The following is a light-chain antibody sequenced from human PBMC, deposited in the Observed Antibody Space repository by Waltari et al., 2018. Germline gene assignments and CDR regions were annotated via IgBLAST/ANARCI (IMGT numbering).Light chain of an antibody. Sequence: QSVLTQPPSASGTPGQRVTISCSGSRSNIGRNTVNWYRQLPGTAPQLLIYANTRRPSGVPDRFSGSKSGTSASLAISGLQSEDEADYYCAAWDDSLNAGEFGGGTKLTVL. CDR1: RSNIGRNT. V-gene: IGLV1-44*01. J-gene: IGLJ2*01. CDR2: ANT. CDR3: AAWDDSLNAGE.